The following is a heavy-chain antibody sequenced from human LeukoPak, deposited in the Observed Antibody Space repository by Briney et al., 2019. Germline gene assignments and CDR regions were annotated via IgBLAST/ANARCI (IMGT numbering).Heavy chain of an antibody. Sequence: PGGSLRLSCAASGFTFSSYSMNWVRQAPGKGLEWVSYISSSSSTIYYADSVKGRFTISRDNAKNSLYLQMNSLRAEDTAVYYCAREWAIVALDYWGQGTLVTVS. CDR2: ISSSSSTI. CDR1: GFTFSSYS. CDR3: AREWAIVALDY. V-gene: IGHV3-48*01. D-gene: IGHD5-12*01. J-gene: IGHJ4*02.